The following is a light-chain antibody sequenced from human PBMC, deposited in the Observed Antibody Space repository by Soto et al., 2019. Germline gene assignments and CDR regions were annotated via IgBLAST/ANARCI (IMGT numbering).Light chain of an antibody. V-gene: IGKV3-20*01. Sequence: EIVLTQSPGTLSLSPGERATLSCRASQSVTSTYLAWYQQKPVQAPRLLIYGAFRRATDIPDSFSGSGSGTNSTLTISILEHEDIAVYYCQQRERSPLTFGQRTKLEIK. J-gene: IGKJ2*01. CDR1: QSVTSTY. CDR3: QQRERSPLT. CDR2: GAF.